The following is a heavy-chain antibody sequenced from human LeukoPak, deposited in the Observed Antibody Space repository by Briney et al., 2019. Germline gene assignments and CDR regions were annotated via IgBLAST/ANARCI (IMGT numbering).Heavy chain of an antibody. CDR1: GYTFTSYY. D-gene: IGHD6-19*01. J-gene: IGHJ5*02. CDR3: ARDPGSFLSGSGWLNWFEP. Sequence: ASVKVSCKASGYTFTSYYMHWVRQAPGQGLEWMGWISGYNEKTNYAQKSQGRVTMTTDTSTSTAYMELRRLRSDDTAVYYCARDPGSFLSGSGWLNWFEPWGQGTLVTVSS. CDR2: ISGYNEKT. V-gene: IGHV1-18*04.